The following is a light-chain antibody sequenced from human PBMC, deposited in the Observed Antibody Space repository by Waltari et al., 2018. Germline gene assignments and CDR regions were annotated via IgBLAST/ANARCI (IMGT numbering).Light chain of an antibody. V-gene: IGLV1-47*01. Sequence: QSVLTQPPSASGTPGQRVPISCSGSSPHTGSHYVSWYQQLPGTAPKLLIYRNNQRPSGVPDRFSGSKSGTSASLAISGLRSEDEADYYCAAWDDSLSGGVFGGGTKLTVL. CDR2: RNN. J-gene: IGLJ3*02. CDR3: AAWDDSLSGGV. CDR1: SPHTGSHY.